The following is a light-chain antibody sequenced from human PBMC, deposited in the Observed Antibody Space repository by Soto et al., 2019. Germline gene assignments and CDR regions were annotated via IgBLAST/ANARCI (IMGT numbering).Light chain of an antibody. J-gene: IGKJ3*01. CDR2: GAS. CDR1: QSVSSSY. Sequence: EIVLTQSPGTLSLSPGERATLSCRASQSVSSSYLAWYQQKASQAPRLLIYGASSRATGIPDRFSGSGSGTDFTLTISRLEPEDFAVYYCQQYGSSSFTFGPGTKVDIK. CDR3: QQYGSSSFT. V-gene: IGKV3-20*01.